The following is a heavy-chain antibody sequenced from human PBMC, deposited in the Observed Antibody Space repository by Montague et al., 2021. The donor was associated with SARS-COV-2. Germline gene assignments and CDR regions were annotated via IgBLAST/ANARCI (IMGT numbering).Heavy chain of an antibody. Sequence: CAISGDSDAGEGAGCKWKRQTPERELGWLGRRHHRSKWYNDYAVSVKSRITINPDTSKNQISLQLNSVTPDDTAVYYCARTSASSDYWGQGTLVTVSS. D-gene: IGHD1-26*01. CDR2: RHHRSKWYN. J-gene: IGHJ4*02. CDR3: ARTSASSDY. CDR1: GDSDAGEGAG. V-gene: IGHV6-1*01.